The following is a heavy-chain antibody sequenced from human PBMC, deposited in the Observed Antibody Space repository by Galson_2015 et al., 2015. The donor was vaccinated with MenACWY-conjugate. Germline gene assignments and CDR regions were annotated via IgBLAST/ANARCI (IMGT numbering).Heavy chain of an antibody. Sequence: SLRLSCAASGFMFSSYAMSWVRQAPGKGLEWVSTISGSGDSTYYADSVKGRSTISRDHSKNTLYLHMNSLRAEDTAVYYCATGGWNYCGPIGRLFDYWGQGSLVTVSS. CDR3: ATGGWNYCGPIGRLFDY. CDR2: ISGSGDST. CDR1: GFMFSSYA. D-gene: IGHD1-7*01. V-gene: IGHV3-23*01. J-gene: IGHJ4*02.